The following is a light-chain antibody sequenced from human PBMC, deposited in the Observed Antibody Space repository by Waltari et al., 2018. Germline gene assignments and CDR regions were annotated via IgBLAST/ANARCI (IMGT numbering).Light chain of an antibody. Sequence: QTALTQPASASGSPGQSITICCTGTSIDLGAYNYVSWSQQHPGKSPKLMIYDVSNRPTGVSDRLSGSKTGNTASLTIPGLQAEDEADYYCNSYTGRSTYVFWTGTKFTVL. CDR1: SIDLGAYNY. CDR3: NSYTGRSTYV. J-gene: IGLJ1*01. CDR2: DVS. V-gene: IGLV2-14*01.